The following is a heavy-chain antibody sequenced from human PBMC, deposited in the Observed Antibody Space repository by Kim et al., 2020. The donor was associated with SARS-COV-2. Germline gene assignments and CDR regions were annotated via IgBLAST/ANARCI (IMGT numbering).Heavy chain of an antibody. J-gene: IGHJ3*02. CDR1: GLTFSSYW. V-gene: IGHV3-74*03. Sequence: GGSLRLSCAASGLTFSSYWMHWVRQAPGKGLFWVSRINSDGRSTTYADSVKGRFSISRDNAKNTLYLQMNSLSAEDTAVYWCSGDPDVFDIWGQGTMVTV. CDR2: INSDGRST. D-gene: IGHD2-21*02. CDR3: SGDPDVFDI.